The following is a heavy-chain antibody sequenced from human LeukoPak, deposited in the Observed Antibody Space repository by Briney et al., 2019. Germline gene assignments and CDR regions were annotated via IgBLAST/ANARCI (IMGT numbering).Heavy chain of an antibody. CDR3: ARELREHGVFDI. V-gene: IGHV3-53*01. CDR1: GFTVSSNY. J-gene: IGHJ3*02. D-gene: IGHD1-26*01. Sequence: GGSLRLSCAASGFTVSSNYMSWVRQAPGEGLKWVSEIYSDGSTYYAASVKGRFSISRDNSKNTVYLQMNSLRAEDTAVYYCARELREHGVFDIWGQGTMVTVSS. CDR2: IYSDGST.